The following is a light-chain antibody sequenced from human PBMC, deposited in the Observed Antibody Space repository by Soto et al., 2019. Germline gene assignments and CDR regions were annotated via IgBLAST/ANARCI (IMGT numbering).Light chain of an antibody. CDR3: AAWDDSLSGHVV. CDR2: RNN. CDR1: SSNIGSNY. V-gene: IGLV1-47*01. J-gene: IGLJ2*01. Sequence: QSVLTQPPSASGTPGQRVTISCSGSSSNIGSNYVYWYQQLPGTAPKLLIYRNNQRPSGVPDRFSGSKSGTSASLAISGLRSEDEADYCCAAWDDSLSGHVVIGGGTKLTVL.